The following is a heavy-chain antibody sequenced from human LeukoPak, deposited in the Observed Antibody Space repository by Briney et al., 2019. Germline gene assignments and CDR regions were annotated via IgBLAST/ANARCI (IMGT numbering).Heavy chain of an antibody. CDR3: ARDLSGIAGYTYGRGIDY. V-gene: IGHV3-21*01. Sequence: GGSLRLSCAASGFTFSSYWMHWVRQAPGKGLEWVSSISSWSSYIDYADPVKGRLTISRDDAKTSLYLQMNSLRAEDTAVYYCARDLSGIAGYTYGRGIDYWGQGTLVTVSS. CDR2: ISSWSSYI. D-gene: IGHD5-18*01. J-gene: IGHJ4*02. CDR1: GFTFSSYW.